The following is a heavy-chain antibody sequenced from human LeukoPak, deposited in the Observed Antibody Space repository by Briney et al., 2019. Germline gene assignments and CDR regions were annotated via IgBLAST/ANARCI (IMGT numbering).Heavy chain of an antibody. J-gene: IGHJ4*02. CDR2: INTDGSST. D-gene: IGHD6-6*01. Sequence: GGSLRLSCAASGFTFSSYWMHWVRHAPGKGLVWVSRINTDGSSTTYADSVKGRFTISRDNAKNTLYLQMNSLSAEDTAVYYCARGYSSSYRIDYWGQGTLVTVSS. CDR1: GFTFSSYW. CDR3: ARGYSSSYRIDY. V-gene: IGHV3-74*01.